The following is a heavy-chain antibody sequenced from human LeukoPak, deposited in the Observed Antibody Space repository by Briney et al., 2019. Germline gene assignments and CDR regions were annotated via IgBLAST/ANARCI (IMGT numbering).Heavy chain of an antibody. D-gene: IGHD3-10*01. V-gene: IGHV3-30*18. CDR3: AEDRGYYGSGSYFDY. CDR2: ISYDGSNK. Sequence: GGSLRLSCAASGFTFSSYGMHWVRQAPGKGLEWVAVISYDGSNKYYADSVKGRFTIFRDNSKNTLYLQMNSLRAEDTAVYYCAEDRGYYGSGSYFDYWGQGTLVTVSS. CDR1: GFTFSSYG. J-gene: IGHJ4*02.